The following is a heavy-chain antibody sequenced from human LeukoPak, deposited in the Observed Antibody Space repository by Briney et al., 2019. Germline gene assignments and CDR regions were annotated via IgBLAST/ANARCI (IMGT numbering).Heavy chain of an antibody. V-gene: IGHV4-59*01. CDR1: HGSIKANY. CDR2: IDDSGTT. Sequence: PSETLSLTCTVSHGSIKANYWTWIRQSPGKGLEWIGVIDDSGTTNYSPSLESRVTISVDTSKNQFSLNLTSVTAADTAIYYCARVVRGAVTSNWFDPWGQGTLVTVSS. J-gene: IGHJ5*02. D-gene: IGHD4-17*01. CDR3: ARVVRGAVTSNWFDP.